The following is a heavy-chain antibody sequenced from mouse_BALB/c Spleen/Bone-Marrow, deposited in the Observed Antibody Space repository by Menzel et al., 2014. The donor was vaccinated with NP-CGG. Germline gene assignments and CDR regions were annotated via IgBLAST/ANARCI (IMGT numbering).Heavy chain of an antibody. D-gene: IGHD1-1*01. J-gene: IGHJ3*01. V-gene: IGHV14-3*02. CDR3: ASYYYGSSLFAY. Sequence: DVHLVESGAELVKPGASVKLSCTASGFNIKDTYMHWVKQRPEQGLEWIGRIDPANGNTKYDPKFQGKATITADTSSNTAYLQLRSLTSEDTAVYYCASYYYGSSLFAYWGQGTLVTVSA. CDR2: IDPANGNT. CDR1: GFNIKDTY.